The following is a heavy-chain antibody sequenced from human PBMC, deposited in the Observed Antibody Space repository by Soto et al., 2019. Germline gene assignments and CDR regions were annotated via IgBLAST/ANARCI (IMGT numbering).Heavy chain of an antibody. V-gene: IGHV1-18*04. CDR3: ARDREYYYASSCNYYYHYGMDV. J-gene: IGHJ6*02. CDR2: IGGYNGNT. Sequence: QVQLVESGAEVKKPGASVKVSCKASAYTFTNYGISWVRQDPVQGLEWMGWIGGYNGNTKYAQKFQGRVTMTTDTPANTAYMYLRSLRSDDTAVYYCARDREYYYASSCNYYYHYGMDVWGQGTTVTVS. D-gene: IGHD3-22*01. CDR1: AYTFTNYG.